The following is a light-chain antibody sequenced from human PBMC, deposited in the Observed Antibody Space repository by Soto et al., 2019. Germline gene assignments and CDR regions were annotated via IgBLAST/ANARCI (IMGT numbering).Light chain of an antibody. V-gene: IGKV1-8*01. CDR3: QQYNEWPIT. Sequence: AIRMTQSPSSFSASTGDRVTITCRASQGISSYLAWYQQKPGKAPKLLIYAASTLQSGVPSRFSGSGSGTEFTLTITSLQSEDFAVYYCQQYNEWPITFGQGTRLEI. CDR1: QGISSY. CDR2: AAS. J-gene: IGKJ5*01.